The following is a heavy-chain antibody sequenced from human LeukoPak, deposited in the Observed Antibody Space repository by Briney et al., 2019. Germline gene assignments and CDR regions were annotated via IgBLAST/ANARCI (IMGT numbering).Heavy chain of an antibody. Sequence: SETLSLTCTVSGGSISSNNSFWGWLRQPPGKGLEWIGYIYYSGSTNYNPSLKSRVTISVDTSKNQFSLKLSSVTAADTAVYYCARQATASWGVVRSRHAFDIWGQGTMVTVSS. J-gene: IGHJ3*02. CDR2: IYYSGST. CDR1: GGSISSNNSF. V-gene: IGHV4-61*05. CDR3: ARQATASWGVVRSRHAFDI. D-gene: IGHD3-3*01.